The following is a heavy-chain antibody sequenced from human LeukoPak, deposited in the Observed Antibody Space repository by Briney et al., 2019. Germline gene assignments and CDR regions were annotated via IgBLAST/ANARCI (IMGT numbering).Heavy chain of an antibody. CDR1: GGSISSGGYY. J-gene: IGHJ4*02. CDR3: ARVSFWLGEPNHFDY. CDR2: IYYSGST. Sequence: SETLSLTCTVSGGSISSGGYYWSWIRQHPGKGLEWIGYIYYSGSTYYNPSLKSRVTISVDTSKNQFSLKLSSVTAADTAVYYCARVSFWLGEPNHFDYWGQGTLVTVSS. D-gene: IGHD3-10*01. V-gene: IGHV4-31*03.